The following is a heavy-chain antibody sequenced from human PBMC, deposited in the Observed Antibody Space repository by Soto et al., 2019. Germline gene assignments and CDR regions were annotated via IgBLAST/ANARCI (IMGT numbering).Heavy chain of an antibody. J-gene: IGHJ6*03. Sequence: EVQLVESGGGLVQPGGSLRLPCAASGFTFGNYWMYWVRQAPGKGLVWVSRINSDGSVSSYADSVKGRLTISRDNVKNTLYLQMDSLRVEDTAVYYCARGDCVGGTCYSLAGSFYYYMDVWGKGTTVTVFS. D-gene: IGHD2-15*01. CDR3: ARGDCVGGTCYSLAGSFYYYMDV. V-gene: IGHV3-74*01. CDR1: GFTFGNYW. CDR2: INSDGSVS.